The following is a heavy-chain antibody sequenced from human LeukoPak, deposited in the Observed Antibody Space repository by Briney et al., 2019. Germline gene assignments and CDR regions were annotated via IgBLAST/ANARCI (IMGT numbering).Heavy chain of an antibody. CDR1: GGTFSSYA. Sequence: SVKVSCKASGGTFSSYAISWVRQAPGQGLEWMGGIIPIFGTANYAQKFQGRVTITADESTSTAYMELRSLRSGDTAVYYCARDRILTGYYPKRFDYWGQGTLVTVSS. D-gene: IGHD3-9*01. CDR3: ARDRILTGYYPKRFDY. CDR2: IIPIFGTA. V-gene: IGHV1-69*13. J-gene: IGHJ4*02.